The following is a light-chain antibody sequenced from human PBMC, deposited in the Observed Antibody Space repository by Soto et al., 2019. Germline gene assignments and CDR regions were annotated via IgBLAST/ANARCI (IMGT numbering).Light chain of an antibody. Sequence: NFMLTQPHSVSESPGKTVTISCTGSSGSIATNYVQWYQQRPGSAPTPIIYEDNRRPSGVPDRFSGSVDSSSNSASLTISGLRTEDEADYYCQSYDSSNLEAFGGGTKVTVL. CDR3: QSYDSSNLEA. CDR1: SGSIATNY. CDR2: EDN. V-gene: IGLV6-57*02. J-gene: IGLJ3*02.